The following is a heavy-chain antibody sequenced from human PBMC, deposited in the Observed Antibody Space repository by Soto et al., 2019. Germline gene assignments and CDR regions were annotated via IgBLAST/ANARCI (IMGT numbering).Heavy chain of an antibody. CDR1: GFTVSTNY. D-gene: IGHD2-15*01. J-gene: IGHJ6*02. Sequence: VGSLRLSCAASGFTVSTNYRTWVRQTPGKGLEWVSIIYSNGNTYYADSVKGRFTISRDNSKNTLYLQMNSLRVDDTAVYYCVVEDLGMEVWGQGTTVTVSS. CDR2: IYSNGNT. V-gene: IGHV3-53*01. CDR3: VVEDLGMEV.